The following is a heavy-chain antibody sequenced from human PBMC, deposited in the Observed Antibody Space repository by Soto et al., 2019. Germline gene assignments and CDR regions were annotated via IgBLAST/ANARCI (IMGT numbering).Heavy chain of an antibody. Sequence: GGSLRLSCAVSGFTFSTYGMHWVRQAPGKGLEWVALIWYDGSSKYYADSVMGRFTISRDNSKNTLYLQMDSLRAEDTAVYYCARVDYYYYGVDAWGQGTTVTVSS. CDR1: GFTFSTYG. CDR3: ARVDYYYYGVDA. J-gene: IGHJ6*02. CDR2: IWYDGSSK. V-gene: IGHV3-33*01.